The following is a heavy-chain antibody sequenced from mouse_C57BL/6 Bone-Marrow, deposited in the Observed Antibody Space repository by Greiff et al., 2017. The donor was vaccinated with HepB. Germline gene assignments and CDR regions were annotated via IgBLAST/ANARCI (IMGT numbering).Heavy chain of an antibody. Sequence: EVQLQQSGPELVKPGASVKISCKASGYTFTDYYMNWVKQSHGKSLEWIGDINPNNGGTSYNQKFKGKAILTVDKSSSTAYMELRSLTSEDSAVYYCARDDYDVGGYFDYWGQGTTLTVSS. CDR3: ARDDYDVGGYFDY. V-gene: IGHV1-26*01. CDR1: GYTFTDYY. CDR2: INPNNGGT. J-gene: IGHJ2*01. D-gene: IGHD2-4*01.